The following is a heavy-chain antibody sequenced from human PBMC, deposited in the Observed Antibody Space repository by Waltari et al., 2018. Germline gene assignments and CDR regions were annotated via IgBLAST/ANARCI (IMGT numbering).Heavy chain of an antibody. Sequence: QVQLVQSGAEVKKPGASVKVSCKASGYTFTSYAMHWVRQAPGQRLEWMGWINAGNGNTKYSQKFQGRVTITRDTSASTAYMELSSLRSEDTAVYYCALGYCSSTSCHYQGRIRFDYWGQGTLVTVSS. CDR1: GYTFTSYA. CDR3: ALGYCSSTSCHYQGRIRFDY. CDR2: INAGNGNT. D-gene: IGHD2-2*01. J-gene: IGHJ4*02. V-gene: IGHV1-3*01.